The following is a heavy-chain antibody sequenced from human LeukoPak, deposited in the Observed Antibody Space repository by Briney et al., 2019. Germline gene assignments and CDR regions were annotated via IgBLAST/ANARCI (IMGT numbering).Heavy chain of an antibody. CDR1: GGSISSGSYY. Sequence: PSQTLSLTCTVSGGSISSGSYYWSWIRQPPGKGLEWIGYIYYSGSTNYNPSLKSRVTISVDTSKNQFSLKLSAVTAADTAVYYCARNDFWSGYFDYWGQGTLVTVSS. CDR3: ARNDFWSGYFDY. V-gene: IGHV4-61*01. CDR2: IYYSGST. J-gene: IGHJ4*02. D-gene: IGHD3-3*01.